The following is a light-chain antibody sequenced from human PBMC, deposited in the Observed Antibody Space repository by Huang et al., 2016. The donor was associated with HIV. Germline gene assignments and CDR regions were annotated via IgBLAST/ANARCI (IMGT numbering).Light chain of an antibody. Sequence: DIQMTQSPSSLSASIGDRATITCRASQGISNSLAWYQQKPGKAPKLLLYAASRLKSGVPSRFSGSGSGTTYTLTISSLRPEDFATFYCQQYFTTPPWTFGQGTKLEIK. CDR2: AAS. CDR3: QQYFTTPPWT. CDR1: QGISNS. V-gene: IGKV1-NL1*01. J-gene: IGKJ2*01.